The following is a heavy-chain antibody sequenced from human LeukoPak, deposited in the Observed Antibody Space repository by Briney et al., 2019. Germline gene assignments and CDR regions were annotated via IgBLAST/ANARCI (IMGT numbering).Heavy chain of an antibody. CDR2: ISAYNGNT. V-gene: IGHV1-18*01. D-gene: IGHD2-2*01. CDR3: ARGYCSSTSCSPYMDV. J-gene: IGHJ6*03. Sequence: ASVKVSCKASGYTFTSYGISWVRQAPGQGLEWMGWISAYNGNTNYAQKLQGRVTMTSDTSTSTAYMELRSLRSDDTAVYYCARGYCSSTSCSPYMDVWGKGTTVTVSS. CDR1: GYTFTSYG.